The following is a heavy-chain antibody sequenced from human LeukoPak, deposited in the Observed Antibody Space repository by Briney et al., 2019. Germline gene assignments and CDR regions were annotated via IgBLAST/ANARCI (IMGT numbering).Heavy chain of an antibody. Sequence: ASVKVSCKASGYTFTGYYMHWVRQAPGQGLEWMGWTNPNSGGTNYAQKFQGRVTMTRDTSISTAYMELSRLRSDDTAVYYCARTARRAVAVPPALFYWGQGTLVTVSS. CDR1: GYTFTGYY. V-gene: IGHV1-2*02. CDR2: TNPNSGGT. CDR3: ARTARRAVAVPPALFY. J-gene: IGHJ4*02. D-gene: IGHD6-19*01.